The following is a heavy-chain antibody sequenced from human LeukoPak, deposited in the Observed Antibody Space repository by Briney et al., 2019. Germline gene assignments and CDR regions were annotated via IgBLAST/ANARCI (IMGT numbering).Heavy chain of an antibody. Sequence: GGSLRLSCAASGFTFSSYAMSWVRQAPGKGLEWVSAISDSGGSTYYADSVKGRFTISRDNSKNTLYLQMNSLRAEDTAVYYCAKPARGYYYYGMDVWGQGTTVTVSS. V-gene: IGHV3-23*01. D-gene: IGHD3-10*01. CDR1: GFTFSSYA. J-gene: IGHJ6*02. CDR3: AKPARGYYYYGMDV. CDR2: ISDSGGST.